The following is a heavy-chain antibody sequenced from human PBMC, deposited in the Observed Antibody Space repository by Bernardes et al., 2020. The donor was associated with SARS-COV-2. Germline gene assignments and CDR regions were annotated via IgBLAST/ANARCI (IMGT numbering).Heavy chain of an antibody. V-gene: IGHV4-39*01. CDR1: GGSISSSSYY. CDR3: ARVGRGYYSLSVDY. Sequence: SETLSLTCTVSGGSISSSSYYWGWIRQPPGKGLEWIGSIYYSGSTYYNPSLKSRVTISVDTSKNQFSLKLSSVTAADTAVYYCARVGRGYYSLSVDYWGQGTLVTVSS. CDR2: IYYSGST. J-gene: IGHJ4*02. D-gene: IGHD3-10*01.